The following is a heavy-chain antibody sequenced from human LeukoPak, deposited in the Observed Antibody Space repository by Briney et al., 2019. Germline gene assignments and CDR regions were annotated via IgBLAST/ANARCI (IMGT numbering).Heavy chain of an antibody. D-gene: IGHD3-22*01. CDR1: GGSISSGGYY. CDR3: ARAPYYYDSSDPWGMDD. V-gene: IGHV4-31*03. J-gene: IGHJ6*02. CDR2: IYYSGST. Sequence: SQTLSLTCTVSGGSISSGGYYWSWIRQHPGKGLEWIGYIYYSGSTYYNPSYKRRVNISVDTSKNQFSLQLSSVTAAATAVYYCARAPYYYDSSDPWGMDDWGQGTTVTVSS.